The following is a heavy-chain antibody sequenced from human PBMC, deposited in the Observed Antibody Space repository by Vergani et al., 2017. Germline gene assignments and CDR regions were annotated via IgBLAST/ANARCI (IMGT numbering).Heavy chain of an antibody. V-gene: IGHV4-39*01. CDR2: IYYSGST. CDR3: ARHDSGHYDSSYYGLDV. J-gene: IGHJ6*02. Sequence: QLHKSGPGLVKPSETLSLTCTLSGGSISSSSHFWGWLRQTPGKGLEWIGSIYYSGSTYYNPSLKSRVSISVDTSKNQFSLKLSSVTAADSAVYYCARHDSGHYDSSYYGLDVWGQGTTVTVSS. D-gene: IGHD3-16*01. CDR1: GGSISSSSHF.